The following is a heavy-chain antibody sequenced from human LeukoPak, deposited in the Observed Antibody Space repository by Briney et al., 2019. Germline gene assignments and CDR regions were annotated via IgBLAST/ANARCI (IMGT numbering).Heavy chain of an antibody. CDR3: AKTIVVVPAATPDAFGI. J-gene: IGHJ3*02. CDR2: ISYDGSNK. CDR1: GFTFSSYA. D-gene: IGHD2-2*01. V-gene: IGHV3-30-3*02. Sequence: GGSLRLSCAASGFTFSSYAMHWVRQAPGKGLEWVAVISYDGSNKYYADSVKGRFTISRDNSKNTLYLQMNSLRAEDTAVYYCAKTIVVVPAATPDAFGIWGQGTMVTVSS.